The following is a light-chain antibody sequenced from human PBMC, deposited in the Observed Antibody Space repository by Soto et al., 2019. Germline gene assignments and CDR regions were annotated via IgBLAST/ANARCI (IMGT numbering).Light chain of an antibody. Sequence: QSVLTQPASVSGSPGQSITISCTGTSSDVGGYNYVSWYQLHPGKAPKLMVYEVSNRPSGVSNRFSGSKSGNTASLTISGLQGEDEADPYCTSDTSSTAYFFGTGTKVTVL. CDR1: SSDVGGYNY. V-gene: IGLV2-14*01. CDR2: EVS. CDR3: TSDTSSTAYF. J-gene: IGLJ1*01.